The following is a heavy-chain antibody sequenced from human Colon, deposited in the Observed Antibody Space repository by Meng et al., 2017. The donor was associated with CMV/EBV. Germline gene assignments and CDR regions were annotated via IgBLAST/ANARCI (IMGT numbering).Heavy chain of an antibody. CDR2: IKGDGTEE. Sequence: GESLKISCEASGFNFGNFWMNWDRQAPGKGLEWVANIKGDGTEEYYVDSVKGRFTISRDNAKNSLYLQMNSLRVEDTALYYCRTGHYDRAWGHGTLVTVSS. J-gene: IGHJ5*01. CDR1: GFNFGNFW. D-gene: IGHD3-16*01. V-gene: IGHV3-7*01. CDR3: RTGHYDRA.